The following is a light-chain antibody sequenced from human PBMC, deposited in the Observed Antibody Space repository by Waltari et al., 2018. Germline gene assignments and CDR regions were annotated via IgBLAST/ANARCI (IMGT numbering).Light chain of an antibody. J-gene: IGLJ3*02. CDR2: DTS. CDR3: LLSYSGARV. CDR1: TGPVTSGHY. V-gene: IGLV7-46*01. Sequence: QAVVTQEPSLTVSPGGTVTLTCGSSTGPVTSGHYPYWFQQKPGQAPRTLTYDTSNKHSWTPARFSGSLLGGKAALTLSGAQPEDEAEYYCLLSYSGARVFGGGTKLTVL.